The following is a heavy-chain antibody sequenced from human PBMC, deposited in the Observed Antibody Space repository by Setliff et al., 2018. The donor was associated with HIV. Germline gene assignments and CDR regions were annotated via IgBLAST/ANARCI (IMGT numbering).Heavy chain of an antibody. CDR2: INAGNGNT. V-gene: IGHV1-3*01. CDR1: GFTFTRCA. J-gene: IGHJ6*02. Sequence: ASVKVSCKASGFTFTRCAIHWVRQAPGQRLEWMGWINAGNGNTKYSQKFQGRLSITRDTSANTAYMELSSLRSDDTAVYYCARVGVGYYTSASTHMDVWGQGTTVTVSS. D-gene: IGHD2-2*02. CDR3: ARVGVGYYTSASTHMDV.